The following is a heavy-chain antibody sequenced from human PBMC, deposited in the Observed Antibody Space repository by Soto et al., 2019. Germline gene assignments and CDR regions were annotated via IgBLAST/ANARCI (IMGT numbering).Heavy chain of an antibody. CDR3: ARDYWSGDRYYYGVDV. V-gene: IGHV1-2*02. J-gene: IGHJ6*02. D-gene: IGHD3-3*01. Sequence: ASVKVSCKASGYTFTGYYIHWVRQAPGQGLEWMGYINPNTGGTNYAQKFQGRVTMTRDTSTSTAYMELSRLRSDDTAVYYCARDYWSGDRYYYGVDVWGQGTTVTVSS. CDR2: INPNTGGT. CDR1: GYTFTGYY.